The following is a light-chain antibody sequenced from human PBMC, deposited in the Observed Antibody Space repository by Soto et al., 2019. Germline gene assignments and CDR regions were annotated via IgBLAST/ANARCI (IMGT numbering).Light chain of an antibody. CDR3: QQRYSCPLT. CDR1: QSVSRY. V-gene: IGKV3-11*01. CDR2: GAS. J-gene: IGKJ5*01. Sequence: EIELTQSPATLSLSPGERATLTCRASQSVSRYLTWYQQKPGKAPRLLIYGASNRATGVPSRFSGSGSGTDFTLTISSLQPEDFAIYYCQQRYSCPLTFGPGTRLDIK.